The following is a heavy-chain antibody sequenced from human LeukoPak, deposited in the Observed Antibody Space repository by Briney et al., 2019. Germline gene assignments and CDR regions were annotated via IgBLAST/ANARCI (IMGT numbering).Heavy chain of an antibody. Sequence: WASVKVSCKASGYTFTSYDINWVRQATGQGLEWMGWMNPNSGNTGYAQKFQGRVTMTRNTSISTAYMELSSLRSEDTAVYYCARRVWFGELDYYYYYMDVWGKGTTVTISS. J-gene: IGHJ6*03. D-gene: IGHD3-10*01. CDR2: MNPNSGNT. V-gene: IGHV1-8*01. CDR1: GYTFTSYD. CDR3: ARRVWFGELDYYYYYMDV.